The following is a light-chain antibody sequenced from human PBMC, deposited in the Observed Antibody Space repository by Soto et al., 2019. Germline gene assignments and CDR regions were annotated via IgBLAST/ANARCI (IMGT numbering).Light chain of an antibody. Sequence: QVTQSPSSLSATVEDRVTITCRASQSISSYLNWYQQKPGKAPKLLIYAASSLQSGVPSRFSGSGSGTDFTLTISSLQPEDFATYYCQQSYSTPKWTFGQGTKVDIK. CDR1: QSISSY. CDR2: AAS. J-gene: IGKJ1*01. V-gene: IGKV1-39*01. CDR3: QQSYSTPKWT.